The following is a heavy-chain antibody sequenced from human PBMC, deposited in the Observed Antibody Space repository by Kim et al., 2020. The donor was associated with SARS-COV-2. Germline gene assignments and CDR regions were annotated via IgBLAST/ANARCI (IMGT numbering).Heavy chain of an antibody. CDR3: AKDHGYSGCYLDY. J-gene: IGHJ4*02. Sequence: YAYSVKGRFTISRDNSKNRLYLQMNSLRAEDTAVYYCAKDHGYSGCYLDYWGQGTLVTVSS. D-gene: IGHD1-26*01. V-gene: IGHV3-23*01.